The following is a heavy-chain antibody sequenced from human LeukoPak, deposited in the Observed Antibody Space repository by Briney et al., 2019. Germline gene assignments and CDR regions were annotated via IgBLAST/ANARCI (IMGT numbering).Heavy chain of an antibody. CDR2: INSDRNSI. CDR3: SREPLYDSTLSNAFDI. V-gene: IGHV3-74*01. Sequence: PGGSLRLSCAASGFTFSRYWMHWVRQAPGKGLVWVSRINSDRNSISYADSVKGRFTISRDNAKNTLYLQMNSLRADDTAVYYCSREPLYDSTLSNAFDIWGQGTMVTVSS. D-gene: IGHD3-22*01. J-gene: IGHJ3*02. CDR1: GFTFSRYW.